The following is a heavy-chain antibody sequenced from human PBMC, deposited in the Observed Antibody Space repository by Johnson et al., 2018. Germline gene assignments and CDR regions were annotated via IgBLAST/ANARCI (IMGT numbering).Heavy chain of an antibody. D-gene: IGHD4-17*01. Sequence: QVQLVESGGGVVQPGRSLRLSCAASGFSFSNFGMHWVRQAPGTGLEWVAVIWYAGSEKYYADSVKGRFTISRDNSKNTLYVQMNSLRAEDTAVDYRARERLNDYGDYGPTHDVFDIWGQGTMVTVSS. CDR1: GFSFSNFG. V-gene: IGHV3-33*01. CDR2: IWYAGSEK. J-gene: IGHJ3*02. CDR3: ARERLNDYGDYGPTHDVFDI.